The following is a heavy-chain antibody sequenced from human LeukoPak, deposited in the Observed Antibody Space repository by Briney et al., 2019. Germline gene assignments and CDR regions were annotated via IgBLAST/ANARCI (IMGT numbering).Heavy chain of an antibody. J-gene: IGHJ4*02. D-gene: IGHD6-19*01. V-gene: IGHV3-48*01. CDR1: GFTFSSYA. CDR3: ARGPGSSGWYFFLDY. Sequence: GGSLRLSCAASGFTFSSYAMHWVRQAPGKGLEWVSYISGSTSTINYADSVRGRLTISRDNAKNSLYLQMNSLRAEDTAVYYCARGPGSSGWYFFLDYWGQGTLVTVSS. CDR2: ISGSTSTI.